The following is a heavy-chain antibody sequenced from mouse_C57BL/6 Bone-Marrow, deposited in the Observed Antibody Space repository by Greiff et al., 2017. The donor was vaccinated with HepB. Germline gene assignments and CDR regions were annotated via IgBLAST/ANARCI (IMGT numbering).Heavy chain of an antibody. D-gene: IGHD2-5*01. V-gene: IGHV8-8*01. J-gene: IGHJ4*01. Sequence: QVTLKESGPGILQPSQTLSLTCSFSGFSLSTFGMGVGWIRPPSGKGLEWLAHIWWDDDKYYNPALKSRPTISKDTSKNQVFLKIANVDTADTATYYCARIRLYYSNSYYAMDYWGQGTSVTVSS. CDR2: IWWDDDK. CDR3: ARIRLYYSNSYYAMDY. CDR1: GFSLSTFGMG.